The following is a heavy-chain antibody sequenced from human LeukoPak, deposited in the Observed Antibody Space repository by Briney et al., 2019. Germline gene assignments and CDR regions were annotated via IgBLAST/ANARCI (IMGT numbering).Heavy chain of an antibody. CDR1: GGTFSSYT. D-gene: IGHD4-11*01. CDR3: ARDSMTTAGYYYSYYMDV. V-gene: IGHV1-69*04. CDR2: IIPTLGIA. J-gene: IGHJ6*03. Sequence: SVKVSCKDSGGTFSSYTISWVRQAPGQGLEGMGRIIPTLGIANYAQKFQGRVMITADKSTSTAYMALSSLRSEYTAVYYCARDSMTTAGYYYSYYMDVWGKGTTVTVSS.